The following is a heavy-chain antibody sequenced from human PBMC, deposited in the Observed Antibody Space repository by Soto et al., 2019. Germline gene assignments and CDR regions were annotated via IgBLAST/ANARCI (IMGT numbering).Heavy chain of an antibody. V-gene: IGHV4-39*01. Sequence: SETLSLTCTVSGGSISSSSYYWGWIRQPPGKGLEWIGSIYYSGSTYYNPSLKSRVTISVDTSKNQFSLKLSSVTAADTAVYYCARQWVNYDILTGYPYYFDYWGQGTLVTVSS. CDR1: GGSISSSSYY. CDR2: IYYSGST. D-gene: IGHD3-9*01. J-gene: IGHJ4*02. CDR3: ARQWVNYDILTGYPYYFDY.